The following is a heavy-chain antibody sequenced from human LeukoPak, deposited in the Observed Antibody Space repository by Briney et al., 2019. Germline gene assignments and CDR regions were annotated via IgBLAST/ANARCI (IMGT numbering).Heavy chain of an antibody. CDR1: GFTFSSYA. Sequence: GGSLRLSCAASGFTFSSYAMGWVRQAPGKGQEWVSSISGSSGTIDYADSVKGRFIISRDNSKNAQYLQMNSLRPEDTAVYYCAKGRQLLDPWGQGTLVTVSS. D-gene: IGHD1-7*01. CDR3: AKGRQLLDP. V-gene: IGHV3-23*01. J-gene: IGHJ5*02. CDR2: ISGSSGTI.